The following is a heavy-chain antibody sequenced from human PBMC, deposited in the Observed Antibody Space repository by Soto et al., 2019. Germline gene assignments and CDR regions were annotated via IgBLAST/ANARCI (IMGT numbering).Heavy chain of an antibody. CDR2: IIPIFGTA. CDR3: ARQYCTNGVCYETFYYFDY. J-gene: IGHJ4*02. V-gene: IGHV1-69*01. D-gene: IGHD2-8*01. CDR1: GGTFSSYA. Sequence: QVQLVQSGAEVKKPGSSVKVSCKASGGTFSSYAISWVRQAPGQGLEWMGGIIPIFGTANYAQKFQGRVTITADESTSTAYMELSSLRSEDTAVYYCARQYCTNGVCYETFYYFDYWGQGTLVTVSS.